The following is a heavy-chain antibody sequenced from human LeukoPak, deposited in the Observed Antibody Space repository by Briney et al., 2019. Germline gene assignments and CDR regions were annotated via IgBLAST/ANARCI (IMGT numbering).Heavy chain of an antibody. CDR1: GFTFSSYE. CDR3: ARAQWRTYSYYYMDV. J-gene: IGHJ6*03. Sequence: SGGSLRLSCAASGFTFSSYEMNWVRQAPGKGLEWISVIYSGGSTYYADSVKGRLTISRDDSKNTLYLQMNSLRAEDTAIYYCARAQWRTYSYYYMDVWGKGTTVTVSS. D-gene: IGHD6-19*01. CDR2: IYSGGST. V-gene: IGHV3-53*01.